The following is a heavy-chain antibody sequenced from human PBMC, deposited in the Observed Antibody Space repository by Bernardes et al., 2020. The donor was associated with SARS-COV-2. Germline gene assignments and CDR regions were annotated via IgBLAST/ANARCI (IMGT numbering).Heavy chain of an antibody. V-gene: IGHV1-58*02. D-gene: IGHD3-10*01. CDR1: GFIFSSFA. J-gene: IGHJ4*02. CDR3: AAGAVFLSGEPVDY. Sequence: SVKVSCKASGFIFSSFAIQWVRQARGERLEWIGWIVVCSGNTNYAQKFQERVTITRDMSTGTAYMEMSSLRSEDTAVYYCAAGAVFLSGEPVDYWGQGTKVKVSS. CDR2: IVVCSGNT.